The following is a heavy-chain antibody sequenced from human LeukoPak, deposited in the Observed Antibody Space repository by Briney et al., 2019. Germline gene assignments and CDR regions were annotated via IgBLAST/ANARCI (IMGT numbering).Heavy chain of an antibody. Sequence: GGSLRLSCAASGFTVSSNYMSWVRQAPGKGLEWVSVIYSGGSTYYADSVKGRFTISRDNSKNTLYLQMNSLRAEDTAVYYCARGYQLLRSQIDYWGQGTLVTVSS. CDR2: IYSGGST. J-gene: IGHJ4*02. CDR3: ARGYQLLRSQIDY. V-gene: IGHV3-53*05. CDR1: GFTVSSNY. D-gene: IGHD2-2*01.